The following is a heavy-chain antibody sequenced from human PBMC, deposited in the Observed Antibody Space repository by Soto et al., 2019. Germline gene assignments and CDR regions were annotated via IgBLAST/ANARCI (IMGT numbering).Heavy chain of an antibody. CDR3: ARVSVYYGSPPPP. Sequence: PGGSLRLSCAASGFTFSSYAMHWVRQAPGKGLEWVAVISYDGSNKYYADSVKGRFTISRDNSKNTLYLQMNSLRAEDTAVYYCARVSVYYGSPPPPWGQGTLVTVSS. CDR2: ISYDGSNK. J-gene: IGHJ5*02. D-gene: IGHD3-10*01. V-gene: IGHV3-30-3*01. CDR1: GFTFSSYA.